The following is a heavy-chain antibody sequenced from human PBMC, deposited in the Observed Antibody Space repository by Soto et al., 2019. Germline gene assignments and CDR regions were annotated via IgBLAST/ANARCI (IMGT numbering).Heavy chain of an antibody. D-gene: IGHD3-10*01. CDR1: GFTFSSYD. Sequence: GGSLRLSCVASGFTFSSYDMTWVRQAPGKGLEYLSGISHDGATTYYPESVKGRFTISRDNSKNTVYLHLTSLRADDTAVYYCAKGMPYYFDYWGQGTLVTVSS. V-gene: IGHV3-23*01. J-gene: IGHJ4*02. CDR2: ISHDGATT. CDR3: AKGMPYYFDY.